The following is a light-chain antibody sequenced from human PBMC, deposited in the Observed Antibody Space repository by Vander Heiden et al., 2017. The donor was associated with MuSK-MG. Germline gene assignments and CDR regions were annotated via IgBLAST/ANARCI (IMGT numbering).Light chain of an antibody. CDR1: SSDVGGYNY. Sequence: QSALTQPPSASGSPGQSVTISCTGTSSDVGGYNYVSWYQQHPGKAPKLMIYELTNRPSGVPDRFSGSKSCNTASLTVSGLQTEAEADYYCSSYAGSHVVFGGGTKLTVL. V-gene: IGLV2-8*01. CDR3: SSYAGSHVV. J-gene: IGLJ2*01. CDR2: ELT.